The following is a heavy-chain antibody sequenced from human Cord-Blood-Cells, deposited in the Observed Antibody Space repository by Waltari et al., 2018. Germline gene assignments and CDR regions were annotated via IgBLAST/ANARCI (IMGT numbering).Heavy chain of an antibody. CDR1: GYTFTSYA. D-gene: IGHD3-10*01. V-gene: IGHV1-3*01. CDR2: INAGNGNT. Sequence: QVQLVQSGAEVKKPGASVKVSCKASGYTFTSYAMHWVRQAPGQRLEWMGWINAGNGNTKYSQKFQGRVTITRDTSASTAYMELSSLRSEDTAVYYCARAAVAYYYGSGSVDYWGQGTLVTVSS. CDR3: ARAAVAYYYGSGSVDY. J-gene: IGHJ4*02.